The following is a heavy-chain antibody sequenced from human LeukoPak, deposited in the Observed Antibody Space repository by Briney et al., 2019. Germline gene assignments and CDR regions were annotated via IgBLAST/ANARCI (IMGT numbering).Heavy chain of an antibody. D-gene: IGHD6-13*01. CDR3: ARDLAADGRVPDY. Sequence: ASVKVSCKASGGTFSSYAISWVRQAPGQGLEWMGGIIPIFGTANYAQKFQGRVTITADESTSTAYMELSSLRSEDTAVYYCARDLAADGRVPDYWGQGTLVTVSS. J-gene: IGHJ4*02. V-gene: IGHV1-69*13. CDR1: GGTFSSYA. CDR2: IIPIFGTA.